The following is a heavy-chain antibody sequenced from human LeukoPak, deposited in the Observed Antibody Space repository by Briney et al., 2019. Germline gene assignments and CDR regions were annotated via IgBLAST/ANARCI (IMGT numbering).Heavy chain of an antibody. CDR1: GFTFSSYW. V-gene: IGHV3-74*01. CDR2: INSDGSST. CDR3: ARVGVGALSLIDY. Sequence: PGGSLRLSCAASGFTFSSYWMHWVRQAPGKGLVWVSRINSDGSSTSYADSVKGRFTISRDNAKNSLYLQMNSLRAEDTAVYYCARVGVGALSLIDYWGQGTLVTVSS. J-gene: IGHJ4*02. D-gene: IGHD1-26*01.